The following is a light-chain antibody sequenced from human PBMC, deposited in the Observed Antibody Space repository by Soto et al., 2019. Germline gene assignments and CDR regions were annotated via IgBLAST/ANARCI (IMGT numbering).Light chain of an antibody. V-gene: IGKV2-24*01. Sequence: DVVMTQTPLSSPVTLGQPASISGRFGKSSLHSDGNTYLSWLKQRPGQPPRLLIYKVSNRFSGVPDRFSGSGAETDFTLRISRVEPEDVGVYYCMQATHSPWAFGLGTKVDIK. CDR3: MQATHSPWA. J-gene: IGKJ1*01. CDR2: KVS. CDR1: KSSLHSDGNTY.